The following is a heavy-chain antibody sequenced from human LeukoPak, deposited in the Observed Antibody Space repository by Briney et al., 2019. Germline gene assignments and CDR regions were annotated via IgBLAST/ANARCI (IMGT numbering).Heavy chain of an antibody. CDR2: ISWDGGST. Sequence: GGSLRLSCAASGFTFDDYTMHWVRQAPGKGLEWVSLISWDGGSTFYADSVKGRFSISRDNSKNSLYLQMDSLKTEDTALYYCAKDTQDRYKYGTDFDYWGQGTLVTVSS. V-gene: IGHV3-43*01. CDR3: AKDTQDRYKYGTDFDY. J-gene: IGHJ4*02. D-gene: IGHD5-18*01. CDR1: GFTFDDYT.